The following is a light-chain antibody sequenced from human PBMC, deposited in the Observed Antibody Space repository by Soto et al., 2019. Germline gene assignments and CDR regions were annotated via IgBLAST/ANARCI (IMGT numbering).Light chain of an antibody. Sequence: QSALTQPASVSGSPGQSITISCTGTSSDVGGYNFVSWYQHHPGKAHKLIIYDVSNRPSGVSNRFSGSKSGNTASLTISGLQAEDEADYYCISYTSSITYVFGTGTKVTVL. CDR1: SSDVGGYNF. V-gene: IGLV2-14*03. CDR2: DVS. CDR3: ISYTSSITYV. J-gene: IGLJ1*01.